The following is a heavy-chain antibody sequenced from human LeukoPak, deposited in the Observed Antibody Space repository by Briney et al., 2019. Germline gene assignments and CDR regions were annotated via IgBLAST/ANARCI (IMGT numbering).Heavy chain of an antibody. CDR1: GYSFTSYW. CDR2: IDPSDSYT. CDR3: ARHYDILTGYSYYYYGMDV. Sequence: GESLKISCKGSGYSFTSYWISWVRQMPGKGLEWMGRIDPSDSYTNYSPSFQGHVTISADKSISTAYLQWSSLKASDTAMYYCARHYDILTGYSYYYYGMDVWGQGTTVTVSS. V-gene: IGHV5-10-1*01. D-gene: IGHD3-9*01. J-gene: IGHJ6*02.